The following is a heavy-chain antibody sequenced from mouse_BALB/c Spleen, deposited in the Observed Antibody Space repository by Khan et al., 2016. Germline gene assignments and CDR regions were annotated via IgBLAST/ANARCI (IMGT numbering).Heavy chain of an antibody. D-gene: IGHD2-3*01. CDR1: GFTFTAYY. CDR3: ARDWNVGYYEYLYV. V-gene: IGHV7-3*02. J-gene: IGHJ1*01. Sequence: EVELVESGGGLVQPGGSLRLSCTTSGFTFTAYYMSWVRQPPGEALAWLGFARNTANGFTAEYSASVKGRLTISRDTSQCILYLQMNTLRAEGSATYYLARDWNVGYYEYLYVWGAATTVTVSS. CDR2: ARNTANGFTA.